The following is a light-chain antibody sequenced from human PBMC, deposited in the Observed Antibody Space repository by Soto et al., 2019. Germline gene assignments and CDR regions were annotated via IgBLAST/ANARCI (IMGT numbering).Light chain of an antibody. J-gene: IGKJ1*01. Sequence: DIQMTQSPSSLSASVGDTVTITCRASQSISLFLNWYQQKPGKAPKLLIYAASRLQSGVPSRFTGNGSGTDFTLTISSLQPEEFATYYCHQTDSIPETFGQGTKVEIK. V-gene: IGKV1-39*01. CDR1: QSISLF. CDR3: HQTDSIPET. CDR2: AAS.